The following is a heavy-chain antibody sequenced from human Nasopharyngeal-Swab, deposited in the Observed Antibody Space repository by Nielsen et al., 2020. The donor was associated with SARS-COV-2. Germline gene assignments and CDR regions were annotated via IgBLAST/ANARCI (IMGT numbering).Heavy chain of an antibody. Sequence: SQTHSLTGAVSGGSISSYSWSWIRLPPGKGLEWIGYIYYSGSTNYSPSLKSRVTISVDTSKNQFSLKLNSVTAADTAVYYCARTAGYYYMDVWGKGTTVTVSS. D-gene: IGHD6-13*01. CDR1: GGSISSYS. CDR3: ARTAGYYYMDV. V-gene: IGHV4-59*01. J-gene: IGHJ6*03. CDR2: IYYSGST.